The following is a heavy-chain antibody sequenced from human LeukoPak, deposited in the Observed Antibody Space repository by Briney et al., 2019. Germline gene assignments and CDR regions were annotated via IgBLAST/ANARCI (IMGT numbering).Heavy chain of an antibody. CDR2: ISGSGGST. V-gene: IGHV3-23*01. CDR3: AKLSGDYGGKVPDY. J-gene: IGHJ4*02. Sequence: GGSLRLSCAASGFTFSSYAMSWVRQAPGKGLEWVSAISGSGGSTYYADSVKGRFTISGDNSKNTLYLQMNSLRAEDTAVYYCAKLSGDYGGKVPDYWGQGTLVTVSS. CDR1: GFTFSSYA. D-gene: IGHD4-17*01.